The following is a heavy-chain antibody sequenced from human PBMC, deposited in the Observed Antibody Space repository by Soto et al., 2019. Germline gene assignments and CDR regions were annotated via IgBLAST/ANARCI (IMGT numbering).Heavy chain of an antibody. CDR3: ASSAHDFWSGYYNVSWFDP. Sequence: SVKVSCKASGYTFTYRYLHWVRQAPGQALEWMGWITPFNGNTNYAQKFQDRVTITRDRSMSTAYMELSSLRSEDTVMYYCASSAHDFWSGYYNVSWFDPWGQGTLVTVSS. CDR1: GYTFTYRY. CDR2: ITPFNGNT. D-gene: IGHD3-3*01. J-gene: IGHJ5*02. V-gene: IGHV1-45*02.